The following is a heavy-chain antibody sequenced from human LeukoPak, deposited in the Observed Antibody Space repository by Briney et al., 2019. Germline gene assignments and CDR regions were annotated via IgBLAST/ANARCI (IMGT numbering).Heavy chain of an antibody. Sequence: SETLSLTCTVSGGSISSYYWTWIRQPPGKGLEWIGYVDHTGSTNFNPSLNGRVSISRDTTNNLFSLRLRSVTAADTAVYFCARGRVSSSTWYSTYYYYFYMDVWGKGTTVTVSS. J-gene: IGHJ6*03. V-gene: IGHV4-59*01. CDR3: ARGRVSSSTWYSTYYYYFYMDV. D-gene: IGHD1-1*01. CDR2: VDHTGST. CDR1: GGSISSYY.